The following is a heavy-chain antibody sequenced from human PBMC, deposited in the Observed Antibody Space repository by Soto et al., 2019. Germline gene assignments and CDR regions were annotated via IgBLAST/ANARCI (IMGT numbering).Heavy chain of an antibody. J-gene: IGHJ4*02. Sequence: GGSLRLSCAASGFTFSSYSMNWVRQAPGKGLEWVSSISSSSSYIYYADSVKGRFTISRDNAKNSLYLQMNSLRAEDTAVYYCARGGVYDILTGSPFDYWGQGTLVTVSS. D-gene: IGHD3-9*01. CDR1: GFTFSSYS. V-gene: IGHV3-21*01. CDR2: ISSSSSYI. CDR3: ARGGVYDILTGSPFDY.